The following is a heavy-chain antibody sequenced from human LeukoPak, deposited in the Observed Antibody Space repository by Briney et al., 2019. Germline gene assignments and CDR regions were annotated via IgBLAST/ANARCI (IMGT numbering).Heavy chain of an antibody. CDR2: ISYDGSKK. Sequence: GGSLRLSCAASGFTFSSYAMHWVRQAPGKGLEWEAVISYDGSKKYYADSVKGRFTISRDNSKNTLYLQMNSLRAEDTAVYYCARDVSSMTTVTTYYYYYYGMDVWGQGTTVTVSS. CDR3: ARDVSSMTTVTTYYYYYYGMDV. V-gene: IGHV3-30-3*01. D-gene: IGHD4-11*01. CDR1: GFTFSSYA. J-gene: IGHJ6*02.